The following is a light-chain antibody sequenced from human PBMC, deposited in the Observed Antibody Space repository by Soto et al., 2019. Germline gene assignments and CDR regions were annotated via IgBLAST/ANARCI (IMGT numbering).Light chain of an antibody. V-gene: IGKV1-5*03. Sequence: DIQMTQSPSTLSASVGDRITITCRASQNINTWLAWYQQIPGEAPKLLIYDGSTLERGVPSRFSGSGSGTEFTLTISSLQPEDFAIFYCQQYKTYSRTFGQGTTVEVK. CDR3: QQYKTYSRT. CDR1: QNINTW. J-gene: IGKJ1*01. CDR2: DGS.